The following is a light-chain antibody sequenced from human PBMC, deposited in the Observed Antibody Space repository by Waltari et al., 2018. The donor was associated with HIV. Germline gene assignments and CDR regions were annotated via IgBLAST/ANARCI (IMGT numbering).Light chain of an antibody. J-gene: IGLJ3*02. CDR2: AVG. V-gene: IGLV2-8*01. CDR1: GSAVGAYHY. Sequence: QSALTQPPSASGSPGQSVTITCTGTGSAVGAYHYSSWSQQPPGKAPTFLIYAVGKRPSGVPDRFSGSKSDNTASLTVSGLQADDEADYYCSSYAGTNNWVFGGGTKLTVL. CDR3: SSYAGTNNWV.